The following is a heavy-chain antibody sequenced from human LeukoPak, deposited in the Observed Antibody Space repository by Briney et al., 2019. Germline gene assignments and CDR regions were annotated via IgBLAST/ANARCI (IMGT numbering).Heavy chain of an antibody. Sequence: ASVKVSCKASGYTFTSYGISWVRQAPGQGLEWMGWISAYNGNTNYAQKLQGRVTMTTDTSTSTTYMELRSLRSDDTAVYYCARDLEYGSGSYYDNWFDPWGRGTLVTVSS. CDR1: GYTFTSYG. CDR3: ARDLEYGSGSYYDNWFDP. D-gene: IGHD3-10*01. J-gene: IGHJ5*02. V-gene: IGHV1-18*01. CDR2: ISAYNGNT.